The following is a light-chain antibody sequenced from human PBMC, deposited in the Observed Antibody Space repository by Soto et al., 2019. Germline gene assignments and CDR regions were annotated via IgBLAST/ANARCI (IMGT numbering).Light chain of an antibody. CDR3: QQYGISPRT. CDR1: QSISRS. J-gene: IGKJ1*01. CDR2: GAS. Sequence: VMTQSPATLSVSPGERATLSCRASQSISRSLAWYQQKPGQAPRLLIYGASSRATGIPDRFSGSGSGTDFTLTISRLEPEDFAVYYCQQYGISPRTFGQGTKVDIK. V-gene: IGKV3-20*01.